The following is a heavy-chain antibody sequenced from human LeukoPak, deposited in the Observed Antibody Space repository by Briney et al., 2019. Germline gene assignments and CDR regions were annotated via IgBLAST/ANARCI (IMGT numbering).Heavy chain of an antibody. CDR1: GYTFTSYA. V-gene: IGHV1-3*01. J-gene: IGHJ4*02. Sequence: GSVKDSFKASGYTFTSYAMHWVRQAPGQRLEWMGWINAGNGNTKYSQKLQGRVTMTTDTSTSTAYMELRSLRSDDTAVYYCARSDIAVAGKGYFDYWGQGTLVTVSS. CDR2: INAGNGNT. D-gene: IGHD6-19*01. CDR3: ARSDIAVAGKGYFDY.